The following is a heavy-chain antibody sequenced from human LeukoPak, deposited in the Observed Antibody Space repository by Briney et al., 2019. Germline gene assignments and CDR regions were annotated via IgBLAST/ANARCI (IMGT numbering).Heavy chain of an antibody. CDR1: GFTFSMSA. CDR3: VGDGRDGSHRYFPP. Sequence: PGGSLRLSCSASGFTFSMSAMHWVRQAPGKGLQYGSVISGNGVSTAYADSVKGRFTISRDNSNNRVYLQRSSLRAEDTAVYYCVGDGRDGSHRYFPPSGQGTLVTASS. J-gene: IGHJ1*01. D-gene: IGHD5-24*01. V-gene: IGHV3-64D*06. CDR2: ISGNGVST.